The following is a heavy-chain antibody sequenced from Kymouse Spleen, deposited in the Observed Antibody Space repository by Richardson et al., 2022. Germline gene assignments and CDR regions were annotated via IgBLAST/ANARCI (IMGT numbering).Heavy chain of an antibody. J-gene: IGHJ4*02. D-gene: IGHD6-6*01. V-gene: IGHV3-7*01. CDR1: GFTFSSYW. CDR3: ARDPEYSSSSLDY. CDR2: IKQDGSEK. Sequence: EVQLVESGGGLVQPGGSLRLSCAASGFTFSSYWMSWVRQAPGKGLEWVANIKQDGSEKYYVDSVKGRFTISRDNAKNSLYLQMNSLRAEDTAVYYCARDPEYSSSSLDYWGQGTLVTVSS.